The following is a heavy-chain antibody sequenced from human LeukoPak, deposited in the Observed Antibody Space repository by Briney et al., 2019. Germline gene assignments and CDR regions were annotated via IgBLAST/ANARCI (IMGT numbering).Heavy chain of an antibody. CDR2: ISHSGST. CDR1: SGSFTCYY. CDR3: ARCVSVYYGYDFLRY. V-gene: IGHV4-34*01. J-gene: IGHJ4*02. D-gene: IGHD5-12*01. Sequence: SETLSLTSAAHSGSFTCYYCTLIRQPPGKGLEWIGEISHSGSTNYNASLKSRVTISVDTSKNQFSLKLSSVTAADTAVYYCARCVSVYYGYDFLRYWGQGTLVTVSS.